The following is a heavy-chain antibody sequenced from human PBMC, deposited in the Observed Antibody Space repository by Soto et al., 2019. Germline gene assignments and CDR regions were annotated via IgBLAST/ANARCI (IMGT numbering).Heavy chain of an antibody. J-gene: IGHJ6*02. V-gene: IGHV1-3*01. D-gene: IGHD1-7*01. CDR3: ARDLLELPFWIGQRAYGIDV. CDR2: INAGNGNT. Sequence: ASVKVSCKASGYTFTSYAMHWVRQAPGQRLEWMGWINAGNGNTKYSQKFQGRVTITRDTSASTAYMELSSLRSEDTAVYYCARDLLELPFWIGQRAYGIDVWGPGTTLTFYS. CDR1: GYTFTSYA.